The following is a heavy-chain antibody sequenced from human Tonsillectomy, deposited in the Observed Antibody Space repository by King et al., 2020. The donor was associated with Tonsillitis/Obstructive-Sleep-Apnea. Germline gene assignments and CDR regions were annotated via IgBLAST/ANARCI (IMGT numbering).Heavy chain of an antibody. Sequence: VQLVESGGGLVQPGGSLRLSCSASGLTFSSDSMNWVREAPGKGLEWVSYISSSSSTIYYSDFVKGRFTISRDNAKNSLYLQMNSLRDEDTAVYYCARDSFYFSSGSYYYYMDVWGKGTTVTVSS. D-gene: IGHD3-10*01. CDR1: GLTFSSDS. CDR3: ARDSFYFSSGSYYYYMDV. CDR2: ISSSSSTI. J-gene: IGHJ6*03. V-gene: IGHV3-48*02.